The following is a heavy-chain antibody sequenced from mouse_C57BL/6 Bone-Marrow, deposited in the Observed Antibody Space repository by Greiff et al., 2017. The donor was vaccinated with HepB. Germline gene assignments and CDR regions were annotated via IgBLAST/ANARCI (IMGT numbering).Heavy chain of an antibody. Sequence: EVNVVESGGGLVKPGGSLKLSCAASGFTFSSYAMSWVRQTPEKRLEWVATISDGGSYTYYPDNVKGRFTISRDNAKNNLYLQMSHLKSEDTAMYYCARGLITADGGQGTLVTVSA. CDR1: GFTFSSYA. CDR3: ARGLITAD. V-gene: IGHV5-4*03. CDR2: ISDGGSYT. J-gene: IGHJ3*01. D-gene: IGHD1-1*01.